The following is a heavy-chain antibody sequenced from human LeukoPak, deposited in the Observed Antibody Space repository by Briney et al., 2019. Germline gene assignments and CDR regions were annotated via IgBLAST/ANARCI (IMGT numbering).Heavy chain of an antibody. Sequence: GGSLRLSCAASGFTSDDYAMHWVRQAPGKGLEWVSGISWNSGSIGYADSVKGRFTISRDNAKNSLYLQMNSLRAEDTALYYCAKDIGYSSSWYSVYDYWGQGTLVTVSS. D-gene: IGHD6-13*01. CDR3: AKDIGYSSSWYSVYDY. CDR1: GFTSDDYA. CDR2: ISWNSGSI. J-gene: IGHJ4*02. V-gene: IGHV3-9*02.